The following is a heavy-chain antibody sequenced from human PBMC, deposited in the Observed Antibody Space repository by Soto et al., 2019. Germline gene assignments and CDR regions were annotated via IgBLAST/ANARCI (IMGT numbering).Heavy chain of an antibody. CDR3: ARYSSGWYDVTY. J-gene: IGHJ4*02. Sequence: QVLLQESGPGLVKPSETLSLTCTVSGGSVSSGSYYWSWIRQPPGKGLEWIGYIYYSGSTNYNPSLQSRVTISVDTSKNQFSLKLSSVTAADTAVYYCARYSSGWYDVTYWGQGTLVTVSS. CDR1: GGSVSSGSYY. V-gene: IGHV4-61*01. D-gene: IGHD6-19*01. CDR2: IYYSGST.